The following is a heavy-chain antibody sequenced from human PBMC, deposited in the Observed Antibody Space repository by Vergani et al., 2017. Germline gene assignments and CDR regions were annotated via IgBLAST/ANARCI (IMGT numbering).Heavy chain of an antibody. CDR1: GGTFSSYA. CDR3: AREPYNWNYGRPYYFDY. J-gene: IGHJ4*02. Sequence: QVQLVQSGAEVKKPGSSVKVSCKASGGTFSSYAISWVRQAPGQGLEWMGVIIPIFGTANYAQKFQGRVTITADTPTSTAYMELSSLSSEDTAVYYCAREPYNWNYGRPYYFDYWGQGTLVTVSS. V-gene: IGHV1-69*06. D-gene: IGHD1-7*01. CDR2: IIPIFGTA.